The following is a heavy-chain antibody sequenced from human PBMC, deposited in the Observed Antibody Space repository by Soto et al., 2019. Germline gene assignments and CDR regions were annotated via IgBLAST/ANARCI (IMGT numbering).Heavy chain of an antibody. CDR3: ARQGLLWMSFDY. CDR2: IYYSGST. J-gene: IGHJ4*02. Sequence: SETLSLTCTVSGGSISSSSYYWGWIRQPPGKGLEWIGSIYYSGSTYYNPSLKSRVTISVDTSKNQFSLKLSSVTAADTAVYYCARQGLLWMSFDYWGQGTQVTVSS. CDR1: GGSISSSSYY. D-gene: IGHD3-10*01. V-gene: IGHV4-39*01.